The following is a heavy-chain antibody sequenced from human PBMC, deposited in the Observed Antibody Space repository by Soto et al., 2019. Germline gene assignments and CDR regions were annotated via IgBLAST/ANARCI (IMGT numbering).Heavy chain of an antibody. J-gene: IGHJ4*02. CDR1: GYTFTSYG. Sequence: ASVKVSCKASGYTFTSYGITWVRQSPVQGLEWMGWTSAYNGNTNYAQKLQGRVTMTTDTSTSTAYMELRSLRSDDTAVYYCAREDPAPVIPYYWGQATLVTVSS. CDR3: AREDPAPVIPYY. D-gene: IGHD2-2*01. V-gene: IGHV1-18*01. CDR2: TSAYNGNT.